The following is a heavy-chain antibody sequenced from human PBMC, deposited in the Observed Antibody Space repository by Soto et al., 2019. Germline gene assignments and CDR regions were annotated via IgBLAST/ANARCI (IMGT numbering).Heavy chain of an antibody. CDR1: GDSGGFISSSSYH. J-gene: IGHJ4*02. D-gene: IGHD1-1*01. V-gene: IGHV4-39*01. CDR3: ARHYPIGNNWNYFDY. Sequence: SETLSLTCTVSGDSGGFISSSSYHWGWIRQPPGKGLEWIGNIYYSGSTYYNPSLKSRVTISVDTSKNQFSLKVSSVTAADTGVYYCARHYPIGNNWNYFDYWGQGTLVTVSS. CDR2: IYYSGST.